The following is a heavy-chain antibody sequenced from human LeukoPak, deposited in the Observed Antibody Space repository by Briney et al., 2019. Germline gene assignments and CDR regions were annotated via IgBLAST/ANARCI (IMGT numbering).Heavy chain of an antibody. CDR1: GGTFSSYA. CDR2: IIPIFGTA. D-gene: IGHD2-21*02. V-gene: IGHV1-69*05. J-gene: IGHJ4*02. CDR3: ARLTASCGSDGCSPDY. Sequence: VASVKVSCKASGGTFSSYAISWVRQAPGQGLEWMGGIIPIFGTANYAQKFQGRVTITTDESTSTAYMELSSLRSEDTAVYYCARLTASCGSDGCSPDYWGQGTLVTVSS.